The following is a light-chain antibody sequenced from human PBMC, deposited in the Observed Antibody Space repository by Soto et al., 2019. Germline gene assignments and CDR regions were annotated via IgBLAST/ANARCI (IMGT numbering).Light chain of an antibody. V-gene: IGLV1-51*01. CDR2: DDN. Sequence: QSVLTQPPSVSAAPGQKVTISCSGSSSNIGNNYVSWYQQLPGTAPKLLIYDDNKRPSGIPDRFSGSKSGTSATLGITGLQTRHEADYYCGTWDSSLSAYVFGTGTKLTVL. J-gene: IGLJ1*01. CDR3: GTWDSSLSAYV. CDR1: SSNIGNNY.